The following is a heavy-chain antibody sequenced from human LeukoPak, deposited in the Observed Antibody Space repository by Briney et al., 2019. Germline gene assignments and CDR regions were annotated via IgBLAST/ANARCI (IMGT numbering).Heavy chain of an antibody. CDR2: ITNSSDYI. V-gene: IGHV3-21*01. D-gene: IGHD3-22*01. J-gene: IGHJ4*02. CDR1: GFTFSTYT. CDR3: ASLGGNYFDSSGYGMYFDY. Sequence: GGSLRLSCAASGFTFSTYTIIWVRQAPGKGLEWVSSITNSSDYIYNANSAKGRFTISRDNAKNSLYLQMNSLRAEDSAVYYCASLGGNYFDSSGYGMYFDYWGQGTLVTVSS.